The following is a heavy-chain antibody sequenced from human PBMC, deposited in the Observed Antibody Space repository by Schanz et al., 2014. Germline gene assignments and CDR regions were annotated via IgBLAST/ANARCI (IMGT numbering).Heavy chain of an antibody. CDR3: AKQHIVRGVIYLNWFDS. D-gene: IGHD3-10*01. J-gene: IGHJ5*01. Sequence: VQLVESGGGLVQPGGSLRLSCAASGFTFSTHAMHWVRQAPGKGLEWVSFVHPGGSTYYPDSVKGRVTISRDNSKNTLYLEMNELRAEDTAVYYCAKQHIVRGVIYLNWFDSWGQGTLVTVSS. CDR1: GFTFSTHA. CDR2: VHPGGST. V-gene: IGHV3-NL1*01.